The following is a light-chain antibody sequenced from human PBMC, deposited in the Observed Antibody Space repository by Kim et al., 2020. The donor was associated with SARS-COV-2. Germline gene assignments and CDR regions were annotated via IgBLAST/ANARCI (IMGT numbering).Light chain of an antibody. CDR2: RDR. CDR1: TIARRT. CDR3: QVWDSGVV. J-gene: IGLJ3*02. V-gene: IGLV3-9*01. Sequence: VAVAVGQTATITCGENTIARRTAHWYQQKPGQATVLVIYRDRSRPSGIPERFSGSNSGNTATLTISRAQDGDEADYYCQVWDSGVVFGGGTQLTVL.